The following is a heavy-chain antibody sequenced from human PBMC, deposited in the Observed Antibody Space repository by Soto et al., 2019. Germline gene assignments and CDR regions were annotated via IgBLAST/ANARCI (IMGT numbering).Heavy chain of an antibody. J-gene: IGHJ5*02. CDR2: IYYTGST. V-gene: IGHV4-59*01. CDR1: GDSMSGYY. Sequence: PSETLSLTCTVSGDSMSGYYWSWFRQPPGKGLEWVGYIYYTGSTKYNPSLKSRVTVSVDTSKNQFSLILSSVTAADTAVYYCARGVGSGSYYNQYNWFDPWGQGTLVTVSS. CDR3: ARGVGSGSYYNQYNWFDP. D-gene: IGHD3-10*01.